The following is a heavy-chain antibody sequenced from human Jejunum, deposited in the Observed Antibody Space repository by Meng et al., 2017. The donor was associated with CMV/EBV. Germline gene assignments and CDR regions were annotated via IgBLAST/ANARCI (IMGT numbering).Heavy chain of an antibody. CDR2: IYRGDDK. CDR3: AHFVGGYYPSRPDY. CDR1: GFSPSTSGEG. D-gene: IGHD1-26*01. Sequence: QTTFKEHRPTPVKPTQTLTLTCSFSGFSPSTSGEGVGWIRQPPGKALEWLALIYRGDDKRYSPSLNSRLTIAKDTSKNEVVLTLTNMGPIDTGTYYCAHFVGGYYPSRPDYWGQGTLVTVSS. V-gene: IGHV2-5*02. J-gene: IGHJ4*02.